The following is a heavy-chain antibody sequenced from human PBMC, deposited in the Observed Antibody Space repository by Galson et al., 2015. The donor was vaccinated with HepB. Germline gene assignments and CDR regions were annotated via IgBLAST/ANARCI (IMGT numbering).Heavy chain of an antibody. CDR1: GFTFSSYW. CDR2: IKGDGSDI. J-gene: IGHJ4*02. V-gene: IGHV3-74*01. D-gene: IGHD2-2*01. CDR3: VRDGDKYDFDF. Sequence: SLRLSCAASGFTFSSYWMPWVRQAPGKGLVWVSRIKGDGSDIRYADSVKGRFTMSRDNTKKTLHLHMSNLGAEDTAVYFCVRDGDKYDFDFWGQGTLVTVSS.